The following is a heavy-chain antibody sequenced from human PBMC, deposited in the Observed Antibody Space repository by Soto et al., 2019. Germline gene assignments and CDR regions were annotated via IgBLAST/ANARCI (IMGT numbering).Heavy chain of an antibody. CDR3: ARLSIEAYYYYGMDV. CDR1: GYSFTSYW. CDR2: IDPSDSYT. Sequence: ESLKISCKGSGYSFTSYWISWVRQMPGKGLEWMGRIDPSDSYTNYSPSFQGHVTISADKSISTAYLQWSSLKASDTAMYYCARLSIEAYYYYGMDVWGQGTTVTVSS. D-gene: IGHD6-6*01. V-gene: IGHV5-10-1*01. J-gene: IGHJ6*02.